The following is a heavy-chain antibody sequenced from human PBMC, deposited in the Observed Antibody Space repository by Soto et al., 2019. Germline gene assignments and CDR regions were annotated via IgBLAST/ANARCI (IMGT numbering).Heavy chain of an antibody. V-gene: IGHV3-33*01. CDR3: VRDDGVAAAGPYYYYAMGV. D-gene: IGHD6-13*01. J-gene: IGHJ6*04. Sequence: QVQLVESGGGVVRPGRSLRLSCAASGFAFNRFGVHWVRQAPGKGLEWVAVIWYDESNKFYADSVKGRFSISRDNSKNTLYLQMNSLRAEDTAVYYCVRDDGVAAAGPYYYYAMGVWGKGTTVTVSS. CDR2: IWYDESNK. CDR1: GFAFNRFG.